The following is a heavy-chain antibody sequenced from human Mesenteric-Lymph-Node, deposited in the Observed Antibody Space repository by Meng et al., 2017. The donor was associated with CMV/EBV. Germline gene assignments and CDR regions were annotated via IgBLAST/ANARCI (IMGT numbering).Heavy chain of an antibody. Sequence: ASVKVSCKASGYTFTGYYMHWVRQAPGQGLEWMGWINPNSGGTNYAQKFQGRVTMTRDTSISTAYMELSRRRSDDTAVYYCARDQGRNDAFDIWGQGTMVTVSS. CDR2: INPNSGGT. J-gene: IGHJ3*02. V-gene: IGHV1-2*02. CDR1: GYTFTGYY. D-gene: IGHD1-14*01. CDR3: ARDQGRNDAFDI.